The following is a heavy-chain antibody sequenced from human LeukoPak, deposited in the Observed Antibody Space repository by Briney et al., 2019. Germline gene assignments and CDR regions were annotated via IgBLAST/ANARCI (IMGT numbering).Heavy chain of an antibody. CDR3: DRDRNGQQLDYNWFDP. D-gene: IGHD6-13*01. V-gene: IGHV4-30-4*08. CDR2: IYYSGST. CDR1: GGSISSGDYY. J-gene: IGHJ5*02. Sequence: SQTLSLTCTVSGGSISSGDYYWSWIRQPPGKGLEWIGYIYYSGSTYYNPSLKSRVTISVDTSKNQFSLKLSSVTAADTAVYYCDRDRNGQQLDYNWFDPWGQGTLVTVSS.